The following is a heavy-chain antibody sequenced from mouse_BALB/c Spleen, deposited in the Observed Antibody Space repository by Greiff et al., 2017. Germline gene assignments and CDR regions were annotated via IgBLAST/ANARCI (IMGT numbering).Heavy chain of an antibody. CDR2: ISDGGSYT. CDR3: ARGYYRYGYFDV. CDR1: GFTFSDYY. V-gene: IGHV5-4*02. D-gene: IGHD2-14*01. J-gene: IGHJ1*01. Sequence: EVQGVESGGGLVKPGGSLKLSCAASGFTFSDYYMYWVRQTPEKRLEWVATISDGGSYTYYPDSVKGRFTISRDNAKNNLYLQMSSLKSEDTAMYYCARGYYRYGYFDVWGAGTTVTVSS.